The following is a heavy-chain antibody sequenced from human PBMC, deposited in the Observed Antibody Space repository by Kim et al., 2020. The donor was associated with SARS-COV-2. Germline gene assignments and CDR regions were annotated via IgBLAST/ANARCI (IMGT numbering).Heavy chain of an antibody. CDR2: GT. V-gene: IGHV4-39*01. CDR3: AHVGTTDLADV. Sequence: GTSYRPSLRSRVTISVHTSKKQFSLKPDSLTAADTAVYYCAHVGTTDLADVWGEGTVVTVSA. J-gene: IGHJ3*01. D-gene: IGHD1-26*01.